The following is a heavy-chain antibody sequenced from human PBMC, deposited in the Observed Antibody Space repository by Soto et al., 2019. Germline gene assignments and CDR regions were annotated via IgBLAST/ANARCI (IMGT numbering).Heavy chain of an antibody. Sequence: QVQLVQSGAEVKKPGSSVKVSCKASGDAFTNYIFDWVRQAPGQGLEWMGGIIPMFGTPKYAQTFQDRVTISADVSTGTAYLELTSLRFDDTAVYYCARGRVQPPVGLYFDSWGEGTRVTVSS. CDR2: IIPMFGTP. CDR1: GDAFTNYI. J-gene: IGHJ4*02. CDR3: ARGRVQPPVGLYFDS. V-gene: IGHV1-69*01. D-gene: IGHD1-26*01.